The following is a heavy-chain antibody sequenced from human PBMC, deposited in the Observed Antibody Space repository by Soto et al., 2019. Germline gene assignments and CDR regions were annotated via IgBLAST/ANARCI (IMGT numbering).Heavy chain of an antibody. CDR1: GYIFTSYG. CDR2: ISAHNGKT. CDR3: ARGRYGDY. Sequence: QAHLVQSGPEVKKPGASVKVSCKGSGYIFTSYGIAWVRQAPGQGLEWMGWISAHNGKTEYAQKVQGRVTVTRDTLTSTASLEPRSLRSGDTALYYCARGRYGDYWGQGALVTVSS. V-gene: IGHV1-18*01. D-gene: IGHD4-17*01. J-gene: IGHJ4*02.